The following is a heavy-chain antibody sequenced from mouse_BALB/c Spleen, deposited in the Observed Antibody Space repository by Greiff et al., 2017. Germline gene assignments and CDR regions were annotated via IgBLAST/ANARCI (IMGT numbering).Heavy chain of an antibody. CDR1: GFTFSSFG. CDR3: ARVGDYGSFDY. J-gene: IGHJ2*01. D-gene: IGHD2-4*01. V-gene: IGHV5-17*02. Sequence: EVMLVESGGGLVQPGGSRKLSCAASGFTFSSFGMHWVRQAPEKGLEWVAYISSGSSTIYYADTVKGRFTISRDNPKNTLFLQMTSLRSEDTAMYYCARVGDYGSFDYWGQGTTLTVSS. CDR2: ISSGSSTI.